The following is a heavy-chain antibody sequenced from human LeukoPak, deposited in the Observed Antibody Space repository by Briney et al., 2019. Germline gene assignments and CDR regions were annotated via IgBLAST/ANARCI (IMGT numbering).Heavy chain of an antibody. CDR3: AKDSRGVATTYYYYYYMDV. Sequence: GASVKVSCKASGYTFTSYGISWVRQAPGQGLGWMGWISAYNGSTNYAQKLQGRVTMTTDTSTSTAYMELRSLRSDDTAVYYCAKDSRGVATTYYYYYYMDVWGKGTTVTVSS. CDR2: ISAYNGST. CDR1: GYTFTSYG. V-gene: IGHV1-18*01. D-gene: IGHD5-12*01. J-gene: IGHJ6*03.